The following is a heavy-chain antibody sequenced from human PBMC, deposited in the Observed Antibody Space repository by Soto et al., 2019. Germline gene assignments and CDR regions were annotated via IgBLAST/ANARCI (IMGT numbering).Heavy chain of an antibody. CDR2: INHSGVT. CDR3: ARGGFHGGNYYIFDY. Sequence: SETLSLTCGVYGGTFSGYYWTWIRQPPGKGLERIGEINHSGVTTYNPSFESRVTISVETSKDQISLRLPSVTAADAAVSYCARGGFHGGNYYIFDYWGQGTLVAVSS. V-gene: IGHV4-34*01. CDR1: GGTFSGYY. J-gene: IGHJ4*02. D-gene: IGHD2-15*01.